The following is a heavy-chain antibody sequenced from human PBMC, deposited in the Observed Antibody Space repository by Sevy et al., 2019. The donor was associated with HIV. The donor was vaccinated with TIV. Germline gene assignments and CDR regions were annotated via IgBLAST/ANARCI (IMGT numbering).Heavy chain of an antibody. Sequence: ASVKVSCKASGYTFSSYGISWVRQAPGHGLEWMGWINTYDGNTKYAQKVQGRVALTTDTSTGTAYMEVGSLRSDDTAVYYCAKGAHPQRSNSWYDYWGQGTLVTVSS. CDR1: GYTFSSYG. CDR3: AKGAHPQRSNSWYDY. V-gene: IGHV1-18*01. CDR2: INTYDGNT. D-gene: IGHD6-13*01. J-gene: IGHJ4*02.